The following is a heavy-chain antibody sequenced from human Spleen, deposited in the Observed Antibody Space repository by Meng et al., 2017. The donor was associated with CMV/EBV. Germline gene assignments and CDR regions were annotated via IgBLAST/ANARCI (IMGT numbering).Heavy chain of an antibody. V-gene: IGHV1-2*07. J-gene: IGHJ4*02. CDR2: INPNSGDT. Sequence: ASVKVSCKASGYTLTGYYMHWVRQAPGQGLEWMGWINPNSGDTYYAHKFQGRVTMTRDTSFNTAYMELSSLRSDDTAVYYCARALQLSSPNYYESTTHYFDLDYFDYWGQGTLVTVSS. D-gene: IGHD3-22*01. CDR3: ARALQLSSPNYYESTTHYFDLDYFDY. CDR1: GYTLTGYY.